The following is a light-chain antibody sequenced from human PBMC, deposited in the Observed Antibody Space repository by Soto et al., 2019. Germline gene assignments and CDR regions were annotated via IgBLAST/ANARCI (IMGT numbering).Light chain of an antibody. CDR3: QQANSFPPT. CDR1: QDISSW. J-gene: IGKJ2*01. Sequence: DIQMTQSPSSVSVSLGDRVTITCRASQDISSWLAWYQQKPGKAPKLLIYAASSLQTGVPSRFSGSGSGTDFTLIIRSLQPEDLATYYCQQANSFPPTFGQGTKLEIK. V-gene: IGKV1D-12*01. CDR2: AAS.